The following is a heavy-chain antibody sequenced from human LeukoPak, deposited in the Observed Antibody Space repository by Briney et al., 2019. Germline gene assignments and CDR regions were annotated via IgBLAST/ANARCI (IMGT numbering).Heavy chain of an antibody. D-gene: IGHD2-15*01. CDR3: AKIGGSGRYYYYYMDV. V-gene: IGHV4-34*01. J-gene: IGHJ6*03. CDR1: GGSFSGYY. Sequence: SETLSLTCAVYGGSFSGYYWSWIRQPPGKGLEWIGEINHSGSTNYNPSLKSRVTISVDTSKNQFSLKLSSVTAADTAVYYCAKIGGSGRYYYYYMDVWGKGTTVTASS. CDR2: INHSGST.